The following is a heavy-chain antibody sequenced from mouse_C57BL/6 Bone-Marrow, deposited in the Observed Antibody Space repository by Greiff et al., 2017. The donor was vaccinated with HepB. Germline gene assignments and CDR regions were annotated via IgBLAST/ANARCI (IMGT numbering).Heavy chain of an antibody. Sequence: VKVVESGAELARPGASVKLSCKASGYTFTSYGISWVKQSTGQGLEWIGEIYPRSGNTYYNEKFKGKATLTADKSSSTAYMELRSLTSEDSAVYFCDRGFMDYWGQGTSVTVSS. CDR2: IYPRSGNT. CDR1: GYTFTSYG. V-gene: IGHV1-81*01. CDR3: DRGFMDY. J-gene: IGHJ4*01. D-gene: IGHD2-14*01.